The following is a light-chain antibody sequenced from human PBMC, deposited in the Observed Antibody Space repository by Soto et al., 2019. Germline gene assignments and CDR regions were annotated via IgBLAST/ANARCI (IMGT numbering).Light chain of an antibody. CDR1: SSNIGSNY. Sequence: QSVLTQPPSASGTPGQRVTISCSGSSSNIGSNYVYWYQQLPGTAPKLLIYRNIQRSSGVPDRFSGSKSGTSASLAISGLRSGDEADYYCAAWDDSLSVVVFGGGTKVTVL. J-gene: IGLJ2*01. V-gene: IGLV1-47*01. CDR3: AAWDDSLSVVV. CDR2: RNI.